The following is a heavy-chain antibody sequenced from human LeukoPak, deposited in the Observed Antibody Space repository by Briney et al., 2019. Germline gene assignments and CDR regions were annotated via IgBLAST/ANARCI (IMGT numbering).Heavy chain of an antibody. CDR3: ARAAVTTSRYFQH. Sequence: SETLSLTCTVSGGSISNYYWSWIRQPPGKGLEWIGYIYNSGHTNYNPSLKSRVTISEDTSKNQLSLKLSSVTAADTAVYYCARAAVTTSRYFQHWGQGTLVTVSS. J-gene: IGHJ1*01. D-gene: IGHD4-17*01. CDR1: GGSISNYY. CDR2: IYNSGHT. V-gene: IGHV4-59*01.